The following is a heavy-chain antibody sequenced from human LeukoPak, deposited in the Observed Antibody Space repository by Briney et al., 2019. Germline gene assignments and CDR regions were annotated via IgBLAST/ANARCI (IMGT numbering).Heavy chain of an antibody. CDR2: IWDDGSEQ. V-gene: IGHV3-33*01. Sequence: GRSLRLYCAAPGFTFSSHGMLWVRQAPGKGLEWVAVIWDDGSEQDYADSVKGRFTISRDNSKDKVSLHMNGLRDKDTAVYYCARDRDYEYRGRYSRVSVAFDCWGQGTLVTVFS. CDR1: GFTFSSHG. J-gene: IGHJ4*02. D-gene: IGHD1-26*01. CDR3: ARDRDYEYRGRYSRVSVAFDC.